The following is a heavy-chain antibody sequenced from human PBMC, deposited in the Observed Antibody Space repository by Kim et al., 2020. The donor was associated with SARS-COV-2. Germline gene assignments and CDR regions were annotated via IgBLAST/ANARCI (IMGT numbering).Heavy chain of an antibody. CDR3: AKEVLGYCSGGDCYPFDY. Sequence: KVPFTISRDNAKNTLCLQMNSLRAEDTAAYYCAKEVLGYCSGGDCYPFDYWGQGTLVTVSS. V-gene: IGHV3-23*01. J-gene: IGHJ4*02. D-gene: IGHD2-15*01.